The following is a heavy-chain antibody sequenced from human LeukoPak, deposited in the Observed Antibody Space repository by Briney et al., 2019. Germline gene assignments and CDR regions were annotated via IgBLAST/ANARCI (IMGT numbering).Heavy chain of an antibody. J-gene: IGHJ4*02. CDR2: INPNSGGT. CDR3: ARDHSGWYGY. CDR1: GYTFTSYG. V-gene: IGHV1-18*01. Sequence: GASVKVSCKASGYTFTSYGISWVRQAPGQGLEWMGWINPNSGGTNYAQKLQGRVTMTTDTSTSTAYMELRSLRSDDTAVYYCARDHSGWYGYWGQGTLVTVSS. D-gene: IGHD6-19*01.